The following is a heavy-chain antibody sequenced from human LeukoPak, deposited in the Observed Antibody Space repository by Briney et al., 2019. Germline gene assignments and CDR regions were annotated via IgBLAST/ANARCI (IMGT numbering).Heavy chain of an antibody. CDR1: GGSISSYY. D-gene: IGHD3-9*01. CDR2: IYYIGST. J-gene: IGHJ6*03. Sequence: SETLSLTCTVSGGSISSYYWSWIRQPPGKGLEWIGYIYYIGSTNYNPPLKRRVPISVDTSKNQFSLKLSSVTAADTAVYYCARHPGYYDILTGIYYYYMDVWGKGTTVTVSS. V-gene: IGHV4-59*08. CDR3: ARHPGYYDILTGIYYYYMDV.